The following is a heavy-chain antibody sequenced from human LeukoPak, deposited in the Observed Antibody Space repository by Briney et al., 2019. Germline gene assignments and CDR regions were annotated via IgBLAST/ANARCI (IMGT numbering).Heavy chain of an antibody. D-gene: IGHD5-18*01. CDR2: INHSGST. CDR3: ARRGTNVDTAMVKNFDY. Sequence: PSETLSLTCAVYGGSFSGYYWRWIRQPPGKGLEWIGEINHSGSTKYNTSLKSRVTISVDTSKKQFSLKLSSVTAADTAVYYCARRGTNVDTAMVKNFDYCGQGTLVTVSS. CDR1: GGSFSGYY. J-gene: IGHJ4*02. V-gene: IGHV4-34*01.